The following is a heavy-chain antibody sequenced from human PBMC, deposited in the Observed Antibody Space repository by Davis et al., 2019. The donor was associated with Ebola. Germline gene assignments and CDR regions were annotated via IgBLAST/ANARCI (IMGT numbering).Heavy chain of an antibody. V-gene: IGHV3-23*01. D-gene: IGHD1-1*01. Sequence: PGGSLRLSCAASGFTFTHYAMNWVRQAPGKGLEWVSGISGSGGSTYSADSVKGRLTISRDNSKNTLYLQMNSLRAEDTAIYFCAKDSNWNPNYFDCWGQGTLVTVSS. CDR3: AKDSNWNPNYFDC. CDR1: GFTFTHYA. J-gene: IGHJ4*02. CDR2: ISGSGGST.